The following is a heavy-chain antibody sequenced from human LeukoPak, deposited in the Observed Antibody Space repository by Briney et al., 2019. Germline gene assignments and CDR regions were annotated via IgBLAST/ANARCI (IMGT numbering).Heavy chain of an antibody. Sequence: GGSLRLSCAVSGFTFSSYWMSWVRQAPGKGLEWVANIKQDGRDKYYADSVKGRFSISRENAKDSLYLQMNRLRAEDTAVYYCVRVFTTAGDMGFDYWGQGTLVTVSS. CDR2: IKQDGRDK. V-gene: IGHV3-7*01. J-gene: IGHJ4*02. D-gene: IGHD6-13*01. CDR3: VRVFTTAGDMGFDY. CDR1: GFTFSSYW.